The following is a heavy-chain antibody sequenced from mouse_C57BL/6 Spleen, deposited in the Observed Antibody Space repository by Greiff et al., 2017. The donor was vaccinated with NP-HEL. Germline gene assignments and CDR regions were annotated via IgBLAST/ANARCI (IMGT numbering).Heavy chain of an antibody. J-gene: IGHJ1*03. CDR2: ISPNYGTT. D-gene: IGHD1-1*01. CDR1: GYSFTDYN. Sequence: LVESGPELVKPGASVKISCTASGYSFTDYNMNWVKQSTGKSLEWIGVISPNYGTTSYNQKFKGKATLTVDQSSSTAYMQLNSLTSEDYAVYYGAREVDYGSRYSYWYCDVWGTGTTVTVSS. V-gene: IGHV1-39*01. CDR3: AREVDYGSRYSYWYCDV.